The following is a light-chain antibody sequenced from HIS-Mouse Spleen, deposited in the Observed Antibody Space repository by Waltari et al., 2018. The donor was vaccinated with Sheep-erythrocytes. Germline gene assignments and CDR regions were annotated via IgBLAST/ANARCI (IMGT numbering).Light chain of an antibody. CDR3: QQYGSSPPIT. Sequence: DIVMTQSPDSLAVSLGERATINCKSSQSVLYSSNNKKPGQPPKLLIYWASTRESGVPDRFSGSGSGTDFTLTISRLEPEDFAVYYCQQYGSSPPITFGQGTRLEIK. CDR2: WAS. V-gene: IGKV4-1*01. J-gene: IGKJ5*01. CDR1: QSVLYSSNNKK.